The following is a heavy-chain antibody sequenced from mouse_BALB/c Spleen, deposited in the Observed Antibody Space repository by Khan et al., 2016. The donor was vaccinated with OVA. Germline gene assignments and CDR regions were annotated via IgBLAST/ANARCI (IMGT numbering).Heavy chain of an antibody. V-gene: IGHV3-2*02. CDR1: GYSITRDYA. CDR2: ISYSGRT. J-gene: IGHJ4*01. CDR3: ARGNYYGCAMNF. D-gene: IGHD1-1*01. Sequence: EVQLQESGPGLVKPSQSLSLTCTVTGYSITRDYAWNWIRQLPGNKLEWMGNISYSGRTNYKPPLKRRTTITPDTSNNQFFLQLNSLTTEDTATYYCARGNYYGCAMNFWGQGTSVTVSS.